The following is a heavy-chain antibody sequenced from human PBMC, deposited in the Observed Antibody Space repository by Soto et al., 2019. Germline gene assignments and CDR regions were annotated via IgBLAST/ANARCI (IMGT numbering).Heavy chain of an antibody. J-gene: IGHJ4*02. CDR1: GGSISSGGYS. D-gene: IGHD3-10*01. CDR3: TEXLGEWLPRD. CDR2: IYHSGST. V-gene: IGHV4-30-2*01. Sequence: PSETLSLTCAVSGGSISSGGYSWSWIRQPPGKGLEWIGYIYHSGSTYYNPSLKSRVTISVDRSKNQFSLKLSSVTAADTAVYYCTEXLGEWLPRDWGQGTVVTGSS.